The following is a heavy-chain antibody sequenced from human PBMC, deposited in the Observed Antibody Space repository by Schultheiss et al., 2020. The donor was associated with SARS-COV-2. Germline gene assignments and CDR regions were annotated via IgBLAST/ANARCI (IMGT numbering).Heavy chain of an antibody. CDR3: ARDYRGIWSGYSSYYYYYYMDV. Sequence: GGSLRLSCAASGFTFSSYAMSWVRQAPGKGLEWVSAISGSGGSTYYADSVKGRFTISRDNAKNSLYLQMNSLRAEDTAVYCCARDYRGIWSGYSSYYYYYYMDVWGKGTTVTVSS. CDR2: ISGSGGST. D-gene: IGHD3-3*01. CDR1: GFTFSSYA. V-gene: IGHV3-23*01. J-gene: IGHJ6*03.